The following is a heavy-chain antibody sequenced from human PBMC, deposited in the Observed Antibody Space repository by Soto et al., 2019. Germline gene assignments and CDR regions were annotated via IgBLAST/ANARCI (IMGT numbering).Heavy chain of an antibody. J-gene: IGHJ6*02. CDR3: AREGMYHYETKDYYPSTYGLDV. Sequence: QEQLMQSGAEVKKPGASVKVSCKSSGYSFTGYYLHWVRQAPGQGPEWMGWIFPKSGGTKSAQKFQGRVTMTRDTSISTSYMEVTRLRSDDTAVYFCAREGMYHYETKDYYPSTYGLDVWGQGTTVTVS. D-gene: IGHD3-16*01. V-gene: IGHV1-2*02. CDR2: IFPKSGGT. CDR1: GYSFTGYY.